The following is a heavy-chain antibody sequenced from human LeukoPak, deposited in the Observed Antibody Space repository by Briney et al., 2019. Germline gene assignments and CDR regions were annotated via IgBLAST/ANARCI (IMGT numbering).Heavy chain of an antibody. CDR3: AKGAGGYYYYMDV. V-gene: IGHV3-33*06. Sequence: GRALRLSCAASGFTFSSYGIHWVRQAPCKGLEWVAVIWYDGSNKYYEDSVKGRFTISRDNSKNTLYLQMNSLRAEDTAVYYCAKGAGGYYYYMDVWGKGTTVTVSS. J-gene: IGHJ6*03. CDR2: IWYDGSNK. CDR1: GFTFSSYG. D-gene: IGHD4-23*01.